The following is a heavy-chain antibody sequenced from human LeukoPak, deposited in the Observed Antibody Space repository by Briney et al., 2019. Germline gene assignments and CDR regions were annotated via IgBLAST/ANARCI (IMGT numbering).Heavy chain of an antibody. CDR3: ATAEYQLLSRPYYMDV. V-gene: IGHV1-69*06. J-gene: IGHJ6*03. CDR1: GGTFSSYA. CDR2: IIPIFGTA. Sequence: SVKVSCKASGGTFSSYAISWVRQAPGQGLEWMGGIIPIFGTANYAQKFQGRVTITADKSTSTAYMELSSLRSEDTAVYYCATAEYQLLSRPYYMDVWGKGTTVTISS. D-gene: IGHD2-2*01.